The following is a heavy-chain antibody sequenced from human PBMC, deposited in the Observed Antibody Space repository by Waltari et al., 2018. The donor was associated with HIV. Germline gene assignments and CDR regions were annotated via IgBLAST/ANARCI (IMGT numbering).Heavy chain of an antibody. CDR2: IYYSGST. V-gene: IGHV4-59*01. CDR3: ARADPGRFDY. J-gene: IGHJ4*02. CDR1: GGSISSYY. Sequence: QVQLQESGPGLVKPSETLSLTCTVSGGSISSYYWSWIRQPPGKGLEWIGYIYYSGSTNYNPSLKSRVTISVDTSKNQFSLKLSSVTAADTAVYYCARADPGRFDYWGQGTLVTVSS.